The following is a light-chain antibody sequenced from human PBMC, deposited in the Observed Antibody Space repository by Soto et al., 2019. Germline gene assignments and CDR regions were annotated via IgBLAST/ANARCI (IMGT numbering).Light chain of an antibody. J-gene: IGLJ1*01. CDR3: GSWDNSLTAFV. V-gene: IGLV1-51*01. CDR1: NFNIGNNY. Sequence: QSVLTQPPSVSAAPGQMVTISCSGSNFNIGNNYVSWYQHLPGTAPKLLIYDNNKRPSGIPDRFSGSKSGTSATLGITGLQTGDEADFFCGSWDNSLTAFVFGSGTKVTVL. CDR2: DNN.